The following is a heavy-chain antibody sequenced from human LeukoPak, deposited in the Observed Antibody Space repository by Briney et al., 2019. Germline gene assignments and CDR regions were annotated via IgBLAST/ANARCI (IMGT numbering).Heavy chain of an antibody. CDR1: GYTFTGYY. Sequence: ASVKVSCKASGYTFTGYYMHWVRQAPGQGLEWMAWINPNSGGTNYAQKFQGRVTMTRDTSISTAYMELSRLTSDDTAVYYCARDSVSGYNGNWFDPWGRGTLVTVSS. CDR3: ARDSVSGYNGNWFDP. V-gene: IGHV1-2*02. J-gene: IGHJ5*02. D-gene: IGHD5-12*01. CDR2: INPNSGGT.